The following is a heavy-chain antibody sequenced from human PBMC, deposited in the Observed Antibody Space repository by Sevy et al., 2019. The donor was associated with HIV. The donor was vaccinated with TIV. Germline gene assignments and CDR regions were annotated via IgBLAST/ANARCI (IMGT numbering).Heavy chain of an antibody. Sequence: GGSLRLSCAASGFIFTTYGMHWVRQAPGKGLEWVAIVSYDGSNKFYADSVKCRFTISRDNSKNTLCLQMNSLRTEDTAVYYCAKEIGSSGGDLYYYGMDVWGQGTTVTVSS. V-gene: IGHV3-30*18. D-gene: IGHD6-19*01. CDR2: VSYDGSNK. CDR1: GFIFTTYG. CDR3: AKEIGSSGGDLYYYGMDV. J-gene: IGHJ6*02.